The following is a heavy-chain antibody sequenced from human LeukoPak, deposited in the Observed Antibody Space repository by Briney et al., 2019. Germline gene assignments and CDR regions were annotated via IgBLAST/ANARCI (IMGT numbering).Heavy chain of an antibody. CDR1: GGSISSYY. Sequence: PSETLSLTCTVSGGSISSYYWSWIRQPPGKGLEWIGYIYYSGSTNYNPSLKSRVTILVDTSKNQFSLKLSSVTAADTAVYYCAREAPPLRYFDWLLSGEDAFDIWGQGTMVTVSS. V-gene: IGHV4-59*01. J-gene: IGHJ3*02. CDR3: AREAPPLRYFDWLLSGEDAFDI. D-gene: IGHD3-9*01. CDR2: IYYSGST.